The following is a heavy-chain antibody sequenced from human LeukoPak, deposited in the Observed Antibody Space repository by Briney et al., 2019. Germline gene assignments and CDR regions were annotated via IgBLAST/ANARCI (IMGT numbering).Heavy chain of an antibody. V-gene: IGHV3-30*18. D-gene: IGHD6-19*01. CDR2: ISYDGGYK. CDR3: AKDEYSSGWYGPDY. J-gene: IGHJ4*02. CDR1: GFTFSSYG. Sequence: GRSLRLSCAASGFTFSSYGMHWVRQAPGNGLEWVALISYDGGYKYYADSVKGRFTISRDSSKNTLYLQMSSLRAEDTAVYYCAKDEYSSGWYGPDYWGQGTLVTVSS.